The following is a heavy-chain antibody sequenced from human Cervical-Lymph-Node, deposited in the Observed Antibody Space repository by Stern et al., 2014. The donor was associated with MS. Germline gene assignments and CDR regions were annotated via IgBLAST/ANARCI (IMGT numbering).Heavy chain of an antibody. D-gene: IGHD6-25*01. Sequence: VQLVQSGAEVKKPGASVKVSCKASGHTTTSYGISWVRQAPGQGLEWMGWISTHNGNTNYVQKLQGRVTVTTDTSTSTAYMELRSLRSDDTAVYYCATFIATAGTFNYWGQGTLVTVSS. CDR1: GHTTTSYG. CDR2: ISTHNGNT. CDR3: ATFIATAGTFNY. J-gene: IGHJ4*02. V-gene: IGHV1-18*01.